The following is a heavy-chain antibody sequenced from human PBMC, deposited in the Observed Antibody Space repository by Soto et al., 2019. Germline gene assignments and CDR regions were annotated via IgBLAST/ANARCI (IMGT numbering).Heavy chain of an antibody. Sequence: GGSLRLSCAASGFTFSGSAMHWVRQASGKGLEWVGRIRSKANSYATAYAASVKGRFTISRDDSKNTAYLQMNSLKTEDTAVYYCTRQGSGAVAGMYYYYYGMDVWGYGTTVTVSS. CDR3: TRQGSGAVAGMYYYYYGMDV. D-gene: IGHD6-19*01. J-gene: IGHJ6*04. CDR2: IRSKANSYAT. V-gene: IGHV3-73*01. CDR1: GFTFSGSA.